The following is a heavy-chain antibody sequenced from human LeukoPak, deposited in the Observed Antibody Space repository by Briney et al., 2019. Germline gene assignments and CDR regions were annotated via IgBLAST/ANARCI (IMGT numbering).Heavy chain of an antibody. V-gene: IGHV3-48*03. CDR2: ISSSGSTI. CDR1: GFTFSSYE. Sequence: GGSLRLSCAASGFTFSSYEMNWVRQAPGEGLEWGSYISSSGSTIYYADSVKGRFTISRDNAKNSLYLQMNSMRAEDTAVYYCARDEWDSSGWYGGAFDIWGQGTMVTVSS. J-gene: IGHJ3*02. CDR3: ARDEWDSSGWYGGAFDI. D-gene: IGHD6-19*01.